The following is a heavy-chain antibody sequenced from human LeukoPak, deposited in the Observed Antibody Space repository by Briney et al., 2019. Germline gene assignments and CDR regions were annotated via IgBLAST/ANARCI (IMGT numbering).Heavy chain of an antibody. Sequence: SETLSLTCAVYGGSSSGYYWSWIRQPPGKGLEWIGEINHSGSTNYNPSLKSRVTISVDASKNQFSLKLSSVTAADTAVYYCARGAVSKSYYDSSGYFNYYMDVWGKGTTVTVSS. V-gene: IGHV4-34*01. CDR3: ARGAVSKSYYDSSGYFNYYMDV. CDR1: GGSSSGYY. CDR2: INHSGST. D-gene: IGHD3-22*01. J-gene: IGHJ6*03.